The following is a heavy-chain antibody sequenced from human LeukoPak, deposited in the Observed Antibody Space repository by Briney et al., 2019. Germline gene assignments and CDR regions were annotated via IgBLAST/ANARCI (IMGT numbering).Heavy chain of an antibody. J-gene: IGHJ3*02. V-gene: IGHV4-39*07. CDR2: IYTSGST. Sequence: SETLSLTCTVSGGSISSSSYYWGWIRQPPGKGLEWIGRIYTSGSTNLNPSLKSRVTMSVDTSKNQFFLKLSSVTAADTAVYYCARGKYCSGGSCYGGDAFDIWGQGTMATVSS. CDR1: GGSISSSSYY. CDR3: ARGKYCSGGSCYGGDAFDI. D-gene: IGHD2-15*01.